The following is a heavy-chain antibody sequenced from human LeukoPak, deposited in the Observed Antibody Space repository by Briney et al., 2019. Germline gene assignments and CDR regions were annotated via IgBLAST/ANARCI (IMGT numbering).Heavy chain of an antibody. V-gene: IGHV1-69*05. D-gene: IGHD1-1*01. Sequence: GASVKVSCTASGGTFRNHVISWVRQAPGQGLEWMGRLTPISGTPNYALRFQGRVTFTTDDSASTAYMEVSSLRYEDTAIYYCARELGSTGSSVFWGQGTLVTVSS. CDR3: ARELGSTGSSVF. CDR2: LTPISGTP. J-gene: IGHJ4*02. CDR1: GGTFRNHV.